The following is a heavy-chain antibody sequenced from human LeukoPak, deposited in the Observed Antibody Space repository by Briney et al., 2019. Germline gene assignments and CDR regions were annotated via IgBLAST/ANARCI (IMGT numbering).Heavy chain of an antibody. CDR1: GFTFSSHG. D-gene: IGHD5-18*01. V-gene: IGHV3-30*18. CDR3: ANGLRTDTAMFE. J-gene: IGHJ4*02. Sequence: GGSLRLSCAASGFTFSSHGMHWVRQAPGKGLGWVAIISYDGSNKYYADSVTGRFTISRDNSKNTLYLQMDSLRAEDTAVYYCANGLRTDTAMFEWGQGTLVTVSS. CDR2: ISYDGSNK.